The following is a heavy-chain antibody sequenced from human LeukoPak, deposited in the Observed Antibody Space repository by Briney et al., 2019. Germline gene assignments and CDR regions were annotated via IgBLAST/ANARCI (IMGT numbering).Heavy chain of an antibody. CDR3: ARDLLGQDIVVVPAAHAYYYYGMDV. Sequence: GGSLRLSCAASGFTFSSYGMHWVRQAPGKGLEWVAFIWYDGSNKYYADSVKGRFTISRDNSKNTLYLQMNSLRAEDTAVYYCARDLLGQDIVVVPAAHAYYYYGMDVWGQGTTVTVSS. V-gene: IGHV3-33*01. J-gene: IGHJ6*02. D-gene: IGHD2-2*01. CDR1: GFTFSSYG. CDR2: IWYDGSNK.